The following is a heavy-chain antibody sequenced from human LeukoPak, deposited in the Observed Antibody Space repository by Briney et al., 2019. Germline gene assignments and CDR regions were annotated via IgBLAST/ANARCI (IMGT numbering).Heavy chain of an antibody. CDR3: ARDWLYDILTGYPIAGDY. D-gene: IGHD3-9*01. J-gene: IGHJ4*02. CDR1: GYTFTSYG. CDR2: ISAYNGNT. Sequence: ASVKVSCKPSGYTFTSYGISWVRQAPGQGLEWMGWISAYNGNTNYAQKLQGRVTMTTDTSTRTDYMELRKLRSDDTAVYYCARDWLYDILTGYPIAGDYWGQGTLVTVSS. V-gene: IGHV1-18*01.